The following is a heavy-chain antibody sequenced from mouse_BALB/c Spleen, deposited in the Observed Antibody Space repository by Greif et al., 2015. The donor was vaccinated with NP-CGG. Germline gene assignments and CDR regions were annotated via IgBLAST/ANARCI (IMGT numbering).Heavy chain of an antibody. CDR3: ARGYYGSSYRYFDV. CDR2: INPSTGYT. J-gene: IGHJ1*01. V-gene: IGHV1-7*01. CDR1: GYTFTSYW. Sequence: VQLQQPGAELAEPGASVEMSCKASGYTFTSYWMHWVKQRPGQGLEWIGYINPSTGYTEYNQKFKDKATLTADKSSSTAYMQLSSLTSEDSAVYYCARGYYGSSYRYFDVWGAGTTVTVSS. D-gene: IGHD1-1*01.